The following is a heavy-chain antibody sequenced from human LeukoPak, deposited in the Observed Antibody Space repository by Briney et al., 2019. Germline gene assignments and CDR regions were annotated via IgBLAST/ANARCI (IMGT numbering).Heavy chain of an antibody. CDR1: GFTFSSYS. V-gene: IGHV3-21*01. CDR3: ARKADSGNYYFDY. D-gene: IGHD1-26*01. CDR2: ISGNSNYI. J-gene: IGHJ4*02. Sequence: GGSLRLSCAASGFTFSSYSMYWVRQAPGKGPEWVSSISGNSNYIFYADSVKGRFTFSRDNAKNSLNLQMNSLRAEDTAVYYCARKADSGNYYFDYWGQGTLVTVSS.